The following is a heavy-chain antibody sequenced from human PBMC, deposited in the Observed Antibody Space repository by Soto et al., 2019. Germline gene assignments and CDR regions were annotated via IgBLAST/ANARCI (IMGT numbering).Heavy chain of an antibody. V-gene: IGHV3-30*18. CDR2: ISYDGSNK. D-gene: IGHD3-10*01. J-gene: IGHJ3*02. CDR3: AKTPKTQLWFGELLSGAFDI. Sequence: XGSLRLSCAASGFTFSSYGMHWVLQAPGKGLEWVAVISYDGSNKYYADSVKGRFTISRDNSKNTLYLQMNSLRAEDTAVYYCAKTPKTQLWFGELLSGAFDIWGQGTMVTVSS. CDR1: GFTFSSYG.